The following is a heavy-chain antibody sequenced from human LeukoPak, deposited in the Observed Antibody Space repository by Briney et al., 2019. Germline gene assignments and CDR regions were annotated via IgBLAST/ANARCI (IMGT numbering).Heavy chain of an antibody. Sequence: PGRSLRLSCAASGFTFSSYGMHWVRQGPGKGLERVAVISYDGSNKYYADSVKGRFTISRDNSKNTLYVQMNSLRGEDTAVYYCARAGIAVDYRGFDYWGQGTLVTVSS. CDR1: GFTFSSYG. CDR2: ISYDGSNK. D-gene: IGHD6-19*01. V-gene: IGHV3-30*03. J-gene: IGHJ4*02. CDR3: ARAGIAVDYRGFDY.